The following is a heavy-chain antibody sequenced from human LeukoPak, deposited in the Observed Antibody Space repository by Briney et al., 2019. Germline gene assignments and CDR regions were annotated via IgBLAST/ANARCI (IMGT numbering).Heavy chain of an antibody. CDR2: ISSSSSYI. V-gene: IGHV3-21*01. J-gene: IGHJ4*02. D-gene: IGHD2-8*02. CDR3: ARDMWGMGNYIPPYHFDY. CDR1: GFTFSSYS. Sequence: GGSLRLSCAASGFTFSSYSMNWVRQAPGKGLEWVSSISSSSSYIYYADSVKGRFTISRDNAKNSLYLQMNSLRAEDAAVYYCARDMWGMGNYIPPYHFDYWGQGTLVTVSS.